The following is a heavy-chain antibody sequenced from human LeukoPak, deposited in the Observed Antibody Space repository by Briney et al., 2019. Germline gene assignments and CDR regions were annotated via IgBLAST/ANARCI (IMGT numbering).Heavy chain of an antibody. CDR2: INSDGSST. CDR3: AKKTWIQLDDYYMDV. Sequence: GGSLRLSCAASGFTFSSDWMHWVRQAPGKGLVWVSRINSDGSSTSYADSVKGRFTISRDNAKNTLYLQMNSLRVEHTAVYYCAKKTWIQLDDYYMDVWGKGTTVTVSS. CDR1: GFTFSSDW. D-gene: IGHD5-18*01. J-gene: IGHJ6*03. V-gene: IGHV3-74*01.